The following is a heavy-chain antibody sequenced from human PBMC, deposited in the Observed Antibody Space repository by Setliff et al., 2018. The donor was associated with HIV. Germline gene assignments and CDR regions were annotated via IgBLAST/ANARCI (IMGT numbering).Heavy chain of an antibody. Sequence: GGSLRLSCAASGFTFSSYGMHWVRQAPGKGLEWVAVIWYDGSNKYYADSVKGRFTISRDNSKNILYLQMNSLRAEDTAVYYCAKDRWGGKPYYFDYWGQGTLVTVSS. CDR2: IWYDGSNK. CDR1: GFTFSSYG. D-gene: IGHD7-27*01. J-gene: IGHJ4*02. V-gene: IGHV3-33*06. CDR3: AKDRWGGKPYYFDY.